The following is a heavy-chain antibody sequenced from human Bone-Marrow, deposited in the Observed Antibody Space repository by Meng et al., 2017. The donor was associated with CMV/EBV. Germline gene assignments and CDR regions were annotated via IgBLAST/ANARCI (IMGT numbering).Heavy chain of an antibody. V-gene: IGHV1-69*05. Sequence: SVKVSCKASGGTFSSYAISWVRQAPGQGLEWMGGIIPIFGTANYAQKFQGRVTITTDESTSTAYMELSSLRSDDTAVYYCARDGGYSSSSSPGFDYWGQGTLVTVSS. D-gene: IGHD6-6*01. CDR1: GGTFSSYA. J-gene: IGHJ4*02. CDR3: ARDGGYSSSSSPGFDY. CDR2: IIPIFGTA.